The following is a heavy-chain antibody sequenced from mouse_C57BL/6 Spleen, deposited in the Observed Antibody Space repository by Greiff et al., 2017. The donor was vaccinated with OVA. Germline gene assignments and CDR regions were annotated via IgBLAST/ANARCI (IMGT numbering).Heavy chain of an antibody. CDR1: GYAFTNYL. CDR2: INPGSGGT. CDR3: ARSDGSSSAWFAY. Sequence: VKLMESGAELVRPGTSVKVSCKASGYAFTNYLIEWVKQRPGQGLEWIGVINPGSGGTNYNEKFKGKATLTADKSSSTAYMQLSSLTSEDSAVYFCARSDGSSSAWFAYWGQGTLVTVSA. V-gene: IGHV1-54*01. D-gene: IGHD1-1*01. J-gene: IGHJ3*01.